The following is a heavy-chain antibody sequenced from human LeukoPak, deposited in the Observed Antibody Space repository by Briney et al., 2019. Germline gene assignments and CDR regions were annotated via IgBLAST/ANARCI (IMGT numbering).Heavy chain of an antibody. Sequence: ASVKFSCKAAGYTSTMLHTDSVGQAPGQGLEWMGIIHPSSGGATSAQKFQGRLTMTRDTSTSTVYMELSSLRSEDTAVYYCARGSDGSSLAYPWRRETLVTVSS. J-gene: IGHJ5*02. V-gene: IGHV1-46*01. D-gene: IGHD2-15*01. CDR1: GYTSTMLH. CDR3: ARGSDGSSLAYP. CDR2: IHPSSGGA.